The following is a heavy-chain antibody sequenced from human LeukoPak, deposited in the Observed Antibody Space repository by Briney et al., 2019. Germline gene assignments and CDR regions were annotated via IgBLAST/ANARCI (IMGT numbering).Heavy chain of an antibody. J-gene: IGHJ4*02. V-gene: IGHV3-33*01. CDR3: ARAGPEKQKGYYFDY. D-gene: IGHD1/OR15-1a*01. CDR2: IWYDGSNK. Sequence: GGSLRLSCAASGFTFSSYGMHWVRQAPGKGLEWVAVIWYDGSNKYYADSVKGRFTISRDNSKNTLYLQMNSLRAEDTAVYYCARAGPEKQKGYYFDYWGQGTLVTVSS. CDR1: GFTFSSYG.